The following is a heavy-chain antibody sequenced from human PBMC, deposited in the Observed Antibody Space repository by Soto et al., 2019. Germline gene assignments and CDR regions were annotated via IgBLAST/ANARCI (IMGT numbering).Heavy chain of an antibody. J-gene: IGHJ6*03. CDR2: IWYDGSNK. D-gene: IGHD2-2*01. CDR3: ARDSAPVVPAAMKSYYYYYMDV. V-gene: IGHV3-33*01. CDR1: GFTFSSYG. Sequence: QVQLVESGGGVVQPGRSLRLSCAASGFTFSSYGMHWVRQAPGKGLEWVAGIWYDGSNKYYADSVKGRFTISRDNSKKSMYLQMNSLRAEDTDVYYCARDSAPVVPAAMKSYYYYYMDVWGKGTTVTVSS.